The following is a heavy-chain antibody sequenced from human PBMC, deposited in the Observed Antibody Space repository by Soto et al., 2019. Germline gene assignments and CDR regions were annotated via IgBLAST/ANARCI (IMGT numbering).Heavy chain of an antibody. CDR3: ARATTNRWDFDY. J-gene: IGHJ4*02. CDR2: IAPSSGGT. V-gene: IGHV1-2*02. D-gene: IGHD4-17*01. Sequence: ASVKVSCKTSGYSFTDSHLHWVRQAPGQGLEWMGWIAPSSGGTKFARKFQGRLTMTRDTSISTAYMELSSLGSDDTAVYYCARATTNRWDFDYWGQGTLVTVS. CDR1: GYSFTDSH.